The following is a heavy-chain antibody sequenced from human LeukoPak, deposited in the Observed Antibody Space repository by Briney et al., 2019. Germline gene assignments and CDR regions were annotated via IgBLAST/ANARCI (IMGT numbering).Heavy chain of an antibody. V-gene: IGHV4-59*11. CDR2: IYYSEST. J-gene: IGHJ5*02. CDR3: ARDGSGYYFWFDP. D-gene: IGHD3-22*01. Sequence: SETLSLTCTVSGGSISSHYWSWIRQPPGKGLEWIGYIYYSESTKYNPALKSRVPIAVDTSKNQFSLKLSSVTAADTAVYYCARDGSGYYFWFDPWGQGTMVTVSS. CDR1: GGSISSHY.